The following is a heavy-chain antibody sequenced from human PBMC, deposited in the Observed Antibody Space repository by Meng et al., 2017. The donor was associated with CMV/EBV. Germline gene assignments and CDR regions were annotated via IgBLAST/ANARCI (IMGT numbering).Heavy chain of an antibody. J-gene: IGHJ6*02. CDR3: AGSEAPPHGMDV. Sequence: GSLRLSCTVSGGSISSYYWSWIRQPPGKGLEWIGYIYYSGSTNYNPSLKSRVTISVDTSKNQFSLKLSSVTAADTAVYYCAGSEAPPHGMDVWGQGTTVTVSS. CDR1: GGSISSYY. V-gene: IGHV4-59*01. CDR2: IYYSGST.